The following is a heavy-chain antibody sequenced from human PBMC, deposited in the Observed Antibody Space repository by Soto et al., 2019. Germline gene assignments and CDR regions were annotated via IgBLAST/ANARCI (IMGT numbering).Heavy chain of an antibody. Sequence: ASVKVSCKASGYTFTSYAMHWVLQAPGQRLEWMGWINAGNGNTKYSQKFQGRVTITRDTSASTAYMELSSLRSEDTAVYYCARDREWRYFDWFDPWGQGTLVTVSS. J-gene: IGHJ5*02. CDR2: INAGNGNT. V-gene: IGHV1-3*01. D-gene: IGHD3-9*01. CDR1: GYTFTSYA. CDR3: ARDREWRYFDWFDP.